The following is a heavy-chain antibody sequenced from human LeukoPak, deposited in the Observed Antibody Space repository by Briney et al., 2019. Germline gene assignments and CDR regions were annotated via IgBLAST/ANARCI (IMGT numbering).Heavy chain of an antibody. D-gene: IGHD3-3*01. CDR1: GGSTSSSNYY. Sequence: SETLSLTCAVSGGSTSSSNYYWGWIRQPPGKGLDWIGGIHYSGNTYYNPSLKSRVTISVDTSKNQFSLKLSSVTAADTAVYYCARLGAGPTYYDFWSGYSSFYFDYWDQGTLVTVSS. CDR3: ARLGAGPTYYDFWSGYSSFYFDY. V-gene: IGHV4-39*01. CDR2: IHYSGNT. J-gene: IGHJ4*02.